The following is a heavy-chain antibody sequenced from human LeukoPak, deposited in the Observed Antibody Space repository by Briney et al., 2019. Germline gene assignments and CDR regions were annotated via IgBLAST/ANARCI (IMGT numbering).Heavy chain of an antibody. CDR3: ARHHLSSRRPNYDILTGYYFDY. V-gene: IGHV5-51*01. CDR2: IYPGDSDT. D-gene: IGHD3-9*01. CDR1: GYSFTSYW. J-gene: IGHJ4*02. Sequence: GESLKISCKGSGYSFTSYWIGWVRQMPGKGLEWMGIIYPGDSDTRYSPSFQGQVTISADKSISTAYLQWSSLKASDTAMYYCARHHLSSRRPNYDILTGYYFDYWGQGTWSPSPQ.